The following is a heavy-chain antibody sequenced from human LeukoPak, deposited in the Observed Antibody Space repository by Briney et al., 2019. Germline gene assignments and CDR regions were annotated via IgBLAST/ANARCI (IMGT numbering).Heavy chain of an antibody. CDR1: GFTFSSYS. Sequence: GGSLRLSCAASGFTFSSYSMNWVRQAPGKGLEWVSYISSSSSTIYYADSVKGRFTISRDNAKNSLYLQMNSLRAEDTAVYYCARGSLGSSTSLLFYWGQGTLVTVSS. V-gene: IGHV3-48*01. CDR2: ISSSSSTI. CDR3: ARGSLGSSTSLLFY. J-gene: IGHJ4*02. D-gene: IGHD2-2*01.